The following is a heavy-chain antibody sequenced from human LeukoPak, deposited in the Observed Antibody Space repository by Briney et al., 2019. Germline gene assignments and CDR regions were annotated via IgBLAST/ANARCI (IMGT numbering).Heavy chain of an antibody. Sequence: TGGSLRLSCAASGFTFSSYAMHWVRQAPGKGLEYVSAISSNGSSTYYANSVKGRFTISRDNSKNTLYLQMGSLRAEDMAVYYCARSDSGSHDYWGQGTLVTVSS. CDR1: GFTFSSYA. D-gene: IGHD1-26*01. CDR3: ARSDSGSHDY. J-gene: IGHJ4*02. CDR2: ISSNGSST. V-gene: IGHV3-64*01.